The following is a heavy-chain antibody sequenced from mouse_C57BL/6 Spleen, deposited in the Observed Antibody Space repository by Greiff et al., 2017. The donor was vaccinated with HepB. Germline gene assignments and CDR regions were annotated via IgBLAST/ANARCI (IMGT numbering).Heavy chain of an antibody. J-gene: IGHJ1*03. CDR2: INPGSGGT. CDR1: GYAFTNYL. CDR3: ARSLYDYDWYFDV. Sequence: VQLQQSGAELVRPGTSVKMSCKASGYAFTNYLIEWVKQRPGQGLEWIGVINPGSGGTNYNEKFKGKATLTADKSSSTAYMQLSSLTSEDSAVYFCARSLYDYDWYFDVWGTGTTVTVSS. D-gene: IGHD2-4*01. V-gene: IGHV1-54*01.